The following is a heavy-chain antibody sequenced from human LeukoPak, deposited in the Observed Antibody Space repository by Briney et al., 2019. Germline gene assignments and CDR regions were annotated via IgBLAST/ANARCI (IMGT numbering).Heavy chain of an antibody. V-gene: IGHV3-7*04. CDR1: GFTFSSYG. CDR3: VRAHHPGGWFDP. J-gene: IGHJ5*02. Sequence: GGSLRLSCAASGFTFSSYGLNWVRQAPGKGLEWVASINQDGGEIHYVDSVKGRFTISRDNAKNSLYLQMNSLTAEDTAVHYCVRAHHPGGWFDPWGQGTLVTVSS. D-gene: IGHD3-10*01. CDR2: INQDGGEI.